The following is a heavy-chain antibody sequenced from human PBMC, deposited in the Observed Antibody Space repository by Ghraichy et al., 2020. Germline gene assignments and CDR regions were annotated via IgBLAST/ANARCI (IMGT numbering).Heavy chain of an antibody. CDR1: GFIFSGYN. J-gene: IGHJ6*02. V-gene: IGHV3-48*02. CDR2: ISTISRSI. Sequence: GGSLRLSCVGSGFIFSGYNMNWVRQSPGKGLEWVAYISTISRSIFYADSVKGRFTVSRDNAKNSLYLQMSSLRKEDTAVYYCASASRVVRFYYYDGMDVWGQGTKVTVSS. D-gene: IGHD2-21*01. CDR3: ASASRVVRFYYYDGMDV.